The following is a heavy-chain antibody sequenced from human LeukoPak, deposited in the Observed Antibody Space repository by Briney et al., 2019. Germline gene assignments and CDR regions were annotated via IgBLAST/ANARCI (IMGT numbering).Heavy chain of an antibody. CDR3: ARENSGSYREFDY. J-gene: IGHJ4*02. D-gene: IGHD1-26*01. CDR1: GGSISSYY. CDR2: IYTSGST. V-gene: IGHV4-4*07. Sequence: PSETLSLTCPVSGGSISSYYWSWIRPPAGKGLEWIGRIYTSGSTNYNASLKSRVSMSVDTSKNQFSLKLSSVTAADTAVFYCARENSGSYREFDYWGQGTLVTVSS.